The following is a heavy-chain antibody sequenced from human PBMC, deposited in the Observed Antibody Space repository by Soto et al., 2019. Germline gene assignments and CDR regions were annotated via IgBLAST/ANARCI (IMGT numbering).Heavy chain of an antibody. D-gene: IGHD6-13*01. CDR3: AKDERGSSSWPTRFDY. CDR2: ISGSGGST. J-gene: IGHJ4*02. CDR1: GFTFSSYA. V-gene: IGHV3-23*01. Sequence: GGSLRLSCAASGFTFSSYAMSWVRQAPGKGLEWVSAISGSGGSTYYADSVKGRFTISRDNSKNTLYLQMNSLRAEDTAVYYCAKDERGSSSWPTRFDYWGQGTLVTVSS.